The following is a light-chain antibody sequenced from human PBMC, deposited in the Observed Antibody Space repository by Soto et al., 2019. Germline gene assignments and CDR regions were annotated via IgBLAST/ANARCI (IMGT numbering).Light chain of an antibody. CDR3: SSRATNAGGDNWV. J-gene: IGLJ3*02. Sequence: QSALTQPPSASGSPGQSVTISCTGTSSDVGGYNFVSWYQQHPGKSPKLMIYEVSKRPSGVPDRFSGSKSGNTASLTVSGLQVEDEADYYCSSRATNAGGDNWVFGGGTKLTVL. CDR1: SSDVGGYNF. V-gene: IGLV2-8*01. CDR2: EVS.